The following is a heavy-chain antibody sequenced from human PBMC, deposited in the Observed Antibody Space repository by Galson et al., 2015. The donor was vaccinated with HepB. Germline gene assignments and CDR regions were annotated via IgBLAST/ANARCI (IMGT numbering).Heavy chain of an antibody. CDR3: ARPGGSSGYYLYYFDY. CDR2: IYPGDSDT. J-gene: IGHJ4*02. D-gene: IGHD3-22*01. V-gene: IGHV5-51*01. Sequence: QSGAEVKKPGESLKISCKGSGYSFTSYWIGWVRQMPGKGLEWMGIIYPGDSDTRYSPSFQGQVTISADKSISTAYLQWSSLKASDTAMYYCARPGGSSGYYLYYFDYWGQGTLVTVSS. CDR1: GYSFTSYW.